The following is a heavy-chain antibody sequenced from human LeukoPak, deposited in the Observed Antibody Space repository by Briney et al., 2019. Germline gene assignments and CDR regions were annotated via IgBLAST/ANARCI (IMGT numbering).Heavy chain of an antibody. V-gene: IGHV3-53*01. Sequence: GGSLRLSCAGSGFIVSDNYMSWVRQAPGKGLEWVSVIYSGGSTFYPDSVKGRFTISRDISKNTLYLQMNSLTAEDTAVYYCARDRRGAVTATSDSYYFDYWGQGTLVTVSS. CDR3: ARDRRGAVTATSDSYYFDY. J-gene: IGHJ4*02. CDR1: GFIVSDNY. CDR2: IYSGGST. D-gene: IGHD2-21*02.